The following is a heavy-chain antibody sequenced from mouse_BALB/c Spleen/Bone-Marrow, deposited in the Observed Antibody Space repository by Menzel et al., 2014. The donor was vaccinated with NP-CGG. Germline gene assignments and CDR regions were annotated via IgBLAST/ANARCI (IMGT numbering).Heavy chain of an antibody. D-gene: IGHD4-1*01. CDR3: ARRGTGVDY. CDR2: IYPGGGYT. CDR1: GYTFTNYW. V-gene: IGHV1-63*02. J-gene: IGHJ2*01. Sequence: VQRVESGAELVRPGTSVKISCKASGYTFTNYWLGWVKQRPGHGLEWIGDIYPGGGYTNYDEKFKGKATLTADTSSSTAYMQLSSLTSEDSAVYFCARRGTGVDYWGQGTTLIVSS.